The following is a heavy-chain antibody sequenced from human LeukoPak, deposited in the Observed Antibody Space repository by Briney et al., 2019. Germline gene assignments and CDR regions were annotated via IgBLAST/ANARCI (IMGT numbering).Heavy chain of an antibody. J-gene: IGHJ3*02. V-gene: IGHV3-23*01. CDR3: ANPYGSGSYYMCALDI. Sequence: GGSLRLSCAASGFNFRIHDMSWVRQAPGKGLEWVSTISGRNTGTYYADSVKGRFTISRDNSKNTLYLQMNSLRAEDTAVYYCANPYGSGSYYMCALDIWGLGTMVTVSS. D-gene: IGHD3-10*01. CDR1: GFNFRIHD. CDR2: ISGRNTGT.